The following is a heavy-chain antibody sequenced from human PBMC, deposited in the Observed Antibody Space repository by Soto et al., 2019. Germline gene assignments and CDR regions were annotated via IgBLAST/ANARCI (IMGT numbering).Heavy chain of an antibody. J-gene: IGHJ4*02. CDR2: IYYSGST. CDR1: GGSISSSSYY. Sequence: SETLSLTCTVSGGSISSSSYYWGWIRQPPGKGLEWIGSIYYSGSTYYNPSLKSRVTISVDTSKNQFSLKLTSVTAADTAVYYCATLSPPDGDYASRSAVDYWGQGTLVTVSS. V-gene: IGHV4-39*01. D-gene: IGHD4-17*01. CDR3: ATLSPPDGDYASRSAVDY.